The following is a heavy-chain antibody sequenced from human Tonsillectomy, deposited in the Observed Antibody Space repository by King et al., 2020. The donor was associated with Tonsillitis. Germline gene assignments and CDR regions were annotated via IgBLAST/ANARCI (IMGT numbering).Heavy chain of an antibody. D-gene: IGHD6-13*01. Sequence: EVQLVESGGGLVQPGRSLRLSCAASGFTFDDYAMHWVRQAPGKGLEWVSGISWNSGSIGYADSVKGRFTISRDNAKNSLYLQMNSLRAEDTALYYCAKDSGYSSSWYWFDPWGQGTLVTVSS. CDR3: AKDSGYSSSWYWFDP. CDR2: ISWNSGSI. V-gene: IGHV3-9*01. J-gene: IGHJ5*02. CDR1: GFTFDDYA.